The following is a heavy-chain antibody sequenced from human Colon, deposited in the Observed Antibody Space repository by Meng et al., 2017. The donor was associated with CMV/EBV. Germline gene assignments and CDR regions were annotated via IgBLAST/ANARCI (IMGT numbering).Heavy chain of an antibody. CDR2: INSISGDT. CDR1: GYTFTDYY. J-gene: IGHJ5*02. Sequence: QVQRVHAGAEGKKPGASVKVSCKTSGYTFTDYYIHWVRQAPGQGLEWMGWINSISGDTNYAQKFQGRVTMTRDTSITTAYMELNSLKSDDTAVYYCGRDRHLDPWGQGTLVTASS. CDR3: GRDRHLDP. V-gene: IGHV1-2*02. D-gene: IGHD3-3*02.